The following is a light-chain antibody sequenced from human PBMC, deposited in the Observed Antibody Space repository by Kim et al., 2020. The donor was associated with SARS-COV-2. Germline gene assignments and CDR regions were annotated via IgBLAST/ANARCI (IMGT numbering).Light chain of an antibody. J-gene: IGKJ4*01. CDR2: DAS. CDR3: QQRLTWPLT. CDR1: QDVRNY. V-gene: IGKV3-11*01. Sequence: LSPGESATLTCRASQDVRNYLAWYQQRPGQAPRLLIYDASNRATGIPARFSGSGSGTDFTLTISSLEPEDFAVYYCQQRLTWPLTFGGGTKVDIK.